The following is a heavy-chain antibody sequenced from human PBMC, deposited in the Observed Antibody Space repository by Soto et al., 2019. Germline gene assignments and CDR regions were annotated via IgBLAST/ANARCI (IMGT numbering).Heavy chain of an antibody. CDR2: MSHSGGT. CDR3: ARVERGTATTVVDAFDI. V-gene: IGHV4-34*01. D-gene: IGHD1-1*01. J-gene: IGHJ3*02. Sequence: QVQLQQWGAGLLKPSETLSLTCAVFGVFVNSGNYYWSWIRQPPGKGLEWIGEMSHSGGTHFNPSPKRRVTISVDTAKNQFSLKMSSVTAADTALYYCARVERGTATTVVDAFDIWGPGTMVTVSS. CDR1: GVFVNSGNYY.